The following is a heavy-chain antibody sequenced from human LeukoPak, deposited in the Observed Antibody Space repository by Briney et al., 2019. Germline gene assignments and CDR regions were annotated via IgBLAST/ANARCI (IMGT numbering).Heavy chain of an antibody. CDR2: INHSGST. CDR3: ARSGRFGELFRYYGMDV. V-gene: IGHV4-34*01. J-gene: IGHJ6*02. CDR1: GGSFSGYY. Sequence: PSETLSLTCAVYGGSFSGYYWSWIRQPPGKGLEWIGEINHSGSTNYNPSLKSRVTISVDTSKNQFSLKLSSVTAADTAVYYCARSGRFGELFRYYGMDVWGQGTTVTVSS. D-gene: IGHD3-10*01.